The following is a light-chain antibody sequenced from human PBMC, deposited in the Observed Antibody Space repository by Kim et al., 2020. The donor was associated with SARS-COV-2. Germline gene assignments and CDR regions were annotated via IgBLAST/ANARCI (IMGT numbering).Light chain of an antibody. CDR2: GTS. CDR3: QQYGTSPYT. CDR1: QSVASNH. V-gene: IGKV3-20*01. J-gene: IGKJ2*01. Sequence: EIVLTQSPGTLSLSPGERATLTCRASQSVASNHLAWFQQKPGQAPRLLVYGTSSRATGIPDRFSGSGSGTDFTLTISRLEPEDFAKYYHQQYGTSPYTFGQVTKLEI.